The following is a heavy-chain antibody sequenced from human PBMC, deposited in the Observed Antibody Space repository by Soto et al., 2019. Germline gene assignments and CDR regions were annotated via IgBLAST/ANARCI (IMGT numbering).Heavy chain of an antibody. Sequence: SETLSLTCTVSGGSINPYYWGWIRQPPGKGLEWIGNTYYSGTTNYHPSLKSRVTISLDTSKNQFSLKLSSVTAADTAVYYCARLGGYYQAFDSWGQGTLVTVSS. CDR3: ARLGGYYQAFDS. J-gene: IGHJ4*02. V-gene: IGHV4-59*08. CDR1: GGSINPYY. CDR2: TYYSGTT. D-gene: IGHD3-22*01.